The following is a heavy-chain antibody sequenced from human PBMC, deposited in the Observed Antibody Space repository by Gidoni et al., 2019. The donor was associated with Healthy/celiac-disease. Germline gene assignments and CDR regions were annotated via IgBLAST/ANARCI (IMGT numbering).Heavy chain of an antibody. CDR1: VFTLGDYD. D-gene: IGHD3-22*01. CDR2: IRSKAYGVTT. V-gene: IGHV3-49*03. J-gene: IGHJ3*02. CDR3: TSPYYYDTIAQGAANAFDT. Sequence: GLSCTAAVFTLGDYDMRWFRQSPGKGLEWVGFIRSKAYGVTTEYAASVKVRFTISRDESKSIAYLQMNSLKTEYTAVYYCTSPYYYDTIAQGAANAFDTWGQGTMVTVSS.